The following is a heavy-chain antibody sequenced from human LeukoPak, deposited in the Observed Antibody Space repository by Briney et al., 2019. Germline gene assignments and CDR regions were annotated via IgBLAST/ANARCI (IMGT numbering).Heavy chain of an antibody. J-gene: IGHJ4*02. CDR3: ARDLGTVTMSFDY. CDR1: GFTFSSYG. Sequence: GGSLRLSCAASGFTFSSYGMPWVRQAPGKGLEWVAVISYDGSNEYYADSVKGRFTISRDNSKNTLYLQMNSLRAEDTAVYYCARDLGTVTMSFDYWGQGTLVTVSS. CDR2: ISYDGSNE. V-gene: IGHV3-30*03. D-gene: IGHD4-17*01.